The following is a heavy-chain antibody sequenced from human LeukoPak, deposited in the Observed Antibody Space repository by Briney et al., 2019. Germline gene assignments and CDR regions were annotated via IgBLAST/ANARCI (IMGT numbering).Heavy chain of an antibody. J-gene: IGHJ4*02. V-gene: IGHV4-59*01. D-gene: IGHD1-26*01. CDR2: FYYGGNT. Sequence: SENLSLTCTVSGGSIRSYYWGWIRQPPGKGLEWIGYFYYGGNTNYNPSLKSRVTISVDTSKNQFSLKLNSVTAADTAVHYCARGSGSYGFWGQGTLVTVSS. CDR3: ARGSGSYGF. CDR1: GGSIRSYY.